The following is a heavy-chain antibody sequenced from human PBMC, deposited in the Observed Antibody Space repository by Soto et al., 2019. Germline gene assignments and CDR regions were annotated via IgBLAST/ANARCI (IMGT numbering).Heavy chain of an antibody. J-gene: IGHJ4*02. CDR3: AIRASYYDSSGYFDY. CDR1: GFTFSNYA. Sequence: GGSLRLSCSASGFTFSNYAMHWVRQAPGKGLEYVSSISSNGGSAYYADSVKGRFTISRDNAKNTLYLQMNSLRAEDTAVYYCAIRASYYDSSGYFDYWGQGTLVTVSS. CDR2: ISSNGGSA. V-gene: IGHV3-64*04. D-gene: IGHD3-22*01.